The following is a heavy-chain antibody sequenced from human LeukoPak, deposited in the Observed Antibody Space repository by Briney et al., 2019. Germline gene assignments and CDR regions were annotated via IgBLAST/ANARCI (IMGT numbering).Heavy chain of an antibody. J-gene: IGHJ4*02. V-gene: IGHV3-74*01. D-gene: IGHD3-10*01. CDR2: VKSDGSNP. Sequence: GGSLRLSCAASRFSFSNYWMHWVRQAPGKGLVWVSRVKSDGSNPSYADSVKGRFTISRDNAANMLYLQMNTLGAEDTAVYYCARDIVSGSGSLDYWGQGTLVTVSS. CDR3: ARDIVSGSGSLDY. CDR1: RFSFSNYW.